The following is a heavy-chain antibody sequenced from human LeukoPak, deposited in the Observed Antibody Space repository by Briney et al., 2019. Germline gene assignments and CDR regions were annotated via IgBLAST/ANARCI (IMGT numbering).Heavy chain of an antibody. V-gene: IGHV4-39*02. CDR2: IYHSGST. CDR1: GGSISSSSYY. CDR3: AREDYGDYSYCYYYYGMDV. J-gene: IGHJ6*02. D-gene: IGHD4-17*01. Sequence: KPSETLSLTCTVSGGSISSSSYYWGWIRQPPGKGLEWIGSIYHSGSTYYNPSLKSRVTISVDTSKDQFSLKLSSVTAADTAVYYCAREDYGDYSYCYYYYGMDVWGQGTTVTVSS.